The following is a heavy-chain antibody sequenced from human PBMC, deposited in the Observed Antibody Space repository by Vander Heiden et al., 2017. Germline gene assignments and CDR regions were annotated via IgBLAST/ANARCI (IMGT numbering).Heavy chain of an antibody. CDR2: IKSKTDGGTT. CDR3: TTIDGDGDYAY. CDR1: SNAW. J-gene: IGHJ4*02. D-gene: IGHD4-17*01. V-gene: IGHV3-15*07. Sequence: SNAWMNWVRQAPGKGLELVGRIKSKTDGGTTDYAAPVKGRFTISRDDSKNTLYLQMNSLKTEDTAVYYCTTIDGDGDYAYWGQGTLVTVSS.